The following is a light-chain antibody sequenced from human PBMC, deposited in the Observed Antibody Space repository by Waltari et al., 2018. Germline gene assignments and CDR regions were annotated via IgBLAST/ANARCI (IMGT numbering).Light chain of an antibody. CDR2: WAS. CDR3: QQYYSSPNT. CDR1: QSVFHTNDKNY. V-gene: IGKV4-1*01. J-gene: IGKJ2*01. Sequence: DSVMTQSPDSLAVSLGERSVSNCKSSQSVFHTNDKNYLAWYQQKPGQPPKLLIYWASTRESGVPDRFSGSGSGTDFTLAISSLQPEDVAVYYCQQYYSSPNTFGQGTKVEIK.